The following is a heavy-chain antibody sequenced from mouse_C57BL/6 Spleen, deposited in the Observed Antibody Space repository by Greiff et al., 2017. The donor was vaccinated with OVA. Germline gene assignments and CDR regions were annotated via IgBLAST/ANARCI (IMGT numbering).Heavy chain of an antibody. CDR3: ARAPIDWGGY. D-gene: IGHD2-4*01. J-gene: IGHJ2*01. CDR1: GFSLSTFCMG. CDR2: PWWDDAK. V-gene: IGHV8-8*01. Sequence: QVPLKQSGPGILQPSQTLSLTCSFSGFSLSTFCMGVGWLRQPSGQGLDWLAHPWWDDAKYYNPSLKSRLTISKDTSKNQVFLKIANVNTADTATYYCARAPIDWGGYWGQGTTLTVSS.